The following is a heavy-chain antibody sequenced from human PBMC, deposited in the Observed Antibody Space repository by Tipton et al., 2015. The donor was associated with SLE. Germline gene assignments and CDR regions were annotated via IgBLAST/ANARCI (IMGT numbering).Heavy chain of an antibody. CDR3: ARGRPELSGDYGMDV. CDR2: IIPIFGTA. D-gene: IGHD1-26*01. Sequence: QVQLVQSGAEVKKPGASVKVSCKASGYTFTSYYMHWVRQAPGQGLEWMGGIIPIFGTANYAQKFQGRVTITADESTSTAYMELSSLRSEDTAVYYCARGRPELSGDYGMDVWGQGTTVTVSS. V-gene: IGHV1-69*01. CDR1: GYTFTSYY. J-gene: IGHJ6*02.